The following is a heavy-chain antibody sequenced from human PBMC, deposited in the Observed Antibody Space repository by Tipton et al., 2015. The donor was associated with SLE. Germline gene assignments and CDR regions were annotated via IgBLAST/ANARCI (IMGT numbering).Heavy chain of an antibody. CDR3: ARHFGWSFDV. CDR1: GGAISTFY. Sequence: TLSLTCTVSGGAISTFYWSWIRQSAGKGLEWIGRIYSSGRTNYNPSLKSRVTMSVDTSRKQFSLKLTSVTAADTAVYYCARHFGWSFDVWGQGTMVTVSS. CDR2: IYSSGRT. D-gene: IGHD2-15*01. V-gene: IGHV4-4*07. J-gene: IGHJ3*01.